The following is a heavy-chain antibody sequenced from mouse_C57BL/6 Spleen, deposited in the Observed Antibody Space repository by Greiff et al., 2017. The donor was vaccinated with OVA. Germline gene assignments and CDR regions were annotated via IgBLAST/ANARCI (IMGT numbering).Heavy chain of an antibody. CDR1: GYTFTDYY. CDR2: INPNNGGT. Sequence: EVQLQQSGPELVKPGASVKISCKASGYTFTDYYMNWVKQSHGKSLEWIGDINPNNGGTSYNQKFKGKATLTVDKSSSTAYMELRSLTSEDSAVYYCASPHYYGSPPWFAYWGQGTLVTVSA. CDR3: ASPHYYGSPPWFAY. V-gene: IGHV1-26*01. D-gene: IGHD1-1*01. J-gene: IGHJ3*01.